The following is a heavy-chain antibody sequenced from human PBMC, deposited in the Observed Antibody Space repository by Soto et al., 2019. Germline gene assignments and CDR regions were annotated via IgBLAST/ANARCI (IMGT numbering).Heavy chain of an antibody. CDR1: GGTFSSYA. CDR2: IIPIFGTA. CDR3: ARLDRWGGGY. V-gene: IGHV1-69*06. Sequence: QVQLVQSGAEVKKPGSSVKVSCKASGGTFSSYAISWVRQAPGQGLEWMGGIIPIFGTANYAQKFQGRVTITADKTTSTAYKGVGRLGSEDKAVDYCARLDRWGGGYWGQGTLVTVSS. J-gene: IGHJ4*02. D-gene: IGHD3-16*01.